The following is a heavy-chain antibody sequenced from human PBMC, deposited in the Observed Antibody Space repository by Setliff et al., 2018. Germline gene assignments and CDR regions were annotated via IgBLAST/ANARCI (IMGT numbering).Heavy chain of an antibody. CDR3: AKLVWLTTWYYMDV. CDR2: IRQDGSEK. Sequence: GGSLRLSCAASGFTFSSYCMSWVRQAPGKGLEWVANIRQDGSEKYYVDSAKGRFTISRDNAKNSLYLQMNSLRAEDTAVYYCAKLVWLTTWYYMDVWGKGTTVTVSS. J-gene: IGHJ6*03. CDR1: GFTFSSYC. D-gene: IGHD5-18*01. V-gene: IGHV3-7*03.